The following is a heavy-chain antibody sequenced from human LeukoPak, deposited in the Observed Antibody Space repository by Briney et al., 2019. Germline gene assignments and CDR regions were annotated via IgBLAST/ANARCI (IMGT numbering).Heavy chain of an antibody. D-gene: IGHD2-2*01. CDR1: GFXFNTYA. CDR3: ARGCCSSTTCPVDY. V-gene: IGHV3-23*01. Sequence: GGSLRLSCAASGFXFNTYAIRWVRQAPGKGLEWVSVISGSGGSTYYADSVKGRFTISRDNSKNTLSLQMNSLRADDTAVYYCARGCCSSTTCPVDYWGQGTLVTVSS. J-gene: IGHJ4*02. CDR2: ISGSGGST.